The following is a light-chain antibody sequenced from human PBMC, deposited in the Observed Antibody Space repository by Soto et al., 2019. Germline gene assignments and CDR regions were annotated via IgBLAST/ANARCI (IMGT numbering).Light chain of an antibody. V-gene: IGKV3-20*01. CDR2: DAS. Sequence: EIVLTQSPDTLSLSPGERATLSCRASQSVRSNYLAWYQQKPGQAPRFLIYDASSRATGIQDRFSGSGSGTDFTLTISRLEPEDFAVYYCQQYGSSPLTFGGGTKVEIK. CDR3: QQYGSSPLT. J-gene: IGKJ4*01. CDR1: QSVRSNY.